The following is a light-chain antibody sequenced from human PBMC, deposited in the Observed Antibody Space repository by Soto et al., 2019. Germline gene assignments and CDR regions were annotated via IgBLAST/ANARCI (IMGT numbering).Light chain of an antibody. V-gene: IGKV1-5*01. CDR2: DAS. CDR3: QQYNSYSLT. J-gene: IGKJ2*01. CDR1: QGISSW. Sequence: GDRVTITCRASQGISSWLAWYQQKPGKAPKLLIYDASSLESGVPSRFSGSGSGTEFTLTISSLQPDDFATYYCQQYNSYSLTFGQGTKLEIK.